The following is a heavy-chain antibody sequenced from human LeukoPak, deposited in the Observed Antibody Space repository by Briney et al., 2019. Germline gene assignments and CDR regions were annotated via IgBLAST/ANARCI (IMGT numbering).Heavy chain of an antibody. CDR2: INPNSGGT. D-gene: IGHD5-18*01. CDR1: GYTFTGYY. V-gene: IGHV1-2*02. CDR3: ARVGQGSGGYSYVRYFDY. Sequence: GASVKVSCKASGYTFTGYYMHWVRQAPGQGLEWMGWINPNSGGTNYAQKFQGRVTMTRDTSISTAYMELSRLRSDDTAVYYCARVGQGSGGYSYVRYFDYWGQGTLVTVSS. J-gene: IGHJ4*02.